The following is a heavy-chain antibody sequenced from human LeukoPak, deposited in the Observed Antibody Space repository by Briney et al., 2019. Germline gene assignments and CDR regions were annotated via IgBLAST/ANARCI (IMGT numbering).Heavy chain of an antibody. V-gene: IGHV3-21*01. J-gene: IGHJ4*02. CDR1: GFTFSSYS. CDR3: VRGGTYCDSTCKGADY. Sequence: PGGSLRLSCAASGFTFSSYSMNWDRQAPGKGLEWVSSISSSSSYICYADSVKGRFTISRDNAKNSLYLQMNSLRAEDTAVYYCVRGGTYCDSTCKGADYWGQGTLVAVSA. D-gene: IGHD2/OR15-2a*01. CDR2: ISSSSSYI.